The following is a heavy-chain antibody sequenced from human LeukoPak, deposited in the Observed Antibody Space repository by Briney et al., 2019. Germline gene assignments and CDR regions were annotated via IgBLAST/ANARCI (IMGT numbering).Heavy chain of an antibody. J-gene: IGHJ4*02. CDR3: ASGESSGWYDY. Sequence: PSETLSLTCTVSGGSISSLTYYWSWIRQPPGKGLEWIGEINHSGSTNYNPSLKSRVTISVDTSKNQFSLKLSSVTAADTAVYYCASGESSGWYDYWGQGTLVTVSS. V-gene: IGHV4-39*07. D-gene: IGHD6-19*01. CDR2: INHSGST. CDR1: GGSISSLTYY.